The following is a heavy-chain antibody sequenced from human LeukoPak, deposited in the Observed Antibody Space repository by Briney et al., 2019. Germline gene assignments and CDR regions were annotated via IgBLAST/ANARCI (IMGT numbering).Heavy chain of an antibody. D-gene: IGHD3-10*01. Sequence: PGGSLRLSCAASGFTFSNYWMHWVRQAPGKGLVWVSRINSDGITTNYADSVKGRFTISGDNANNTLHLQMNSLRAEDTAVYYCARVDLSYQSSGRTNNNFDLWGQGTLVTVSS. V-gene: IGHV3-74*01. J-gene: IGHJ4*02. CDR1: GFTFSNYW. CDR3: ARVDLSYQSSGRTNNNFDL. CDR2: INSDGITT.